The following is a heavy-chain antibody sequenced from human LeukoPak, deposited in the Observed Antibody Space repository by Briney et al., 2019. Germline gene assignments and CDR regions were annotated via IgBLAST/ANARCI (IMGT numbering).Heavy chain of an antibody. D-gene: IGHD3-3*01. CDR2: IYTSGST. CDR1: GGSFSSYY. V-gene: IGHV4-4*07. J-gene: IGHJ4*02. Sequence: SETLSLTCTVSGGSFSSYYWSWIRQPAGKGLEWIGRIYTSGSTNYNPSLKSRVTMSVDTSKNQFSLKLSSVTAADTAVYYCARDSGDFCSGYTPYFDYWGQGTLVTVSS. CDR3: ARDSGDFCSGYTPYFDY.